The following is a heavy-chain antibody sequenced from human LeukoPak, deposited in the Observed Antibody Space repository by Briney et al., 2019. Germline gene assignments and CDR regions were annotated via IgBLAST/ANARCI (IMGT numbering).Heavy chain of an antibody. CDR2: ISYDGSNK. V-gene: IGHV3-30-3*01. J-gene: IGHJ6*02. D-gene: IGHD3-10*01. Sequence: GGSLRLSCAASEFTFSSYAMHWVRQAPGKGLEWVAVISYDGSNKYYADSVKGRFTISRDNSKNTLYLQMNSLRAGDTAVYYCARSLLWFGDYYGMDVWGQGTTVTVSS. CDR3: ARSLLWFGDYYGMDV. CDR1: EFTFSSYA.